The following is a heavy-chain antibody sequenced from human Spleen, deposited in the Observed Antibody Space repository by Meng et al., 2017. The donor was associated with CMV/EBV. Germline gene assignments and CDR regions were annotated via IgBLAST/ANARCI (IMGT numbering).Heavy chain of an antibody. CDR3: AKDDPVFHY. Sequence: QVQLVEXXXXVVXXGXXLRLSCAASGFTLSSYGRHWVRQAPGKGPEWVAFIRNDESDKYYGDSVKGRFTISRDTSKNTVDLQMNSLRTEDTAVYYCAKDDPVFHYWGQGTLVTVSS. CDR1: GFTLSSYG. V-gene: IGHV3-30*02. CDR2: IRNDESDK. J-gene: IGHJ4*02.